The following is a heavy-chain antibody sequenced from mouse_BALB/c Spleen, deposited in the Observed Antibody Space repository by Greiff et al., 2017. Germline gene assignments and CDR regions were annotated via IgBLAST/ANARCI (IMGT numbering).Heavy chain of an antibody. D-gene: IGHD1-1*01. CDR2: ISTYYGDA. CDR3: ARRGNYYGSRAPFDY. V-gene: IGHV1S137*01. J-gene: IGHJ2*01. Sequence: QVHVKQSGAELVRPGVSVKISCKGSGYTFTDYAMHWVKQSHAKSLEWIGVISTYYGDASYNQKFKGKATMTVDKSSSTAYMELARLTSEDSAIYYCARRGNYYGSRAPFDYWGQGTTLTVSS. CDR1: GYTFTDYA.